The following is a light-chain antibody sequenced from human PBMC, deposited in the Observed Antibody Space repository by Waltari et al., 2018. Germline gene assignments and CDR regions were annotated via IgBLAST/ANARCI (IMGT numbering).Light chain of an antibody. CDR1: QNVNGA. V-gene: IGKV3-20*01. J-gene: IGKJ1*01. CDR3: QHYLRLPVT. Sequence: EIVLTQSPGTLSLSPGEGATLSCRASQNVNGALAWYQQKPGQAPRLLIYHASNRATDIPDRFSGSGSGTDFSLTISRLESEDFAVYYCQHYLRLPVTFGQGTKVES. CDR2: HAS.